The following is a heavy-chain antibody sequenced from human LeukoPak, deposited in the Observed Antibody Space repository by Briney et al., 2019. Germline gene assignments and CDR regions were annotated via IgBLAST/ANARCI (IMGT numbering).Heavy chain of an antibody. V-gene: IGHV4-39*01. D-gene: IGHD6-6*01. CDR2: VYYNGSS. Sequence: SETLSLTYTVSGGSIRSSTYYWGWIRQPPGKGLEWVGYVYYNGSSGCNPSLRSRVTISVDSSKNQFSLNMTSVSAADTAIYYCATRSSFYHYIDVWGRGTTVGVSS. J-gene: IGHJ6*03. CDR3: ATRSSFYHYIDV. CDR1: GGSIRSSTYY.